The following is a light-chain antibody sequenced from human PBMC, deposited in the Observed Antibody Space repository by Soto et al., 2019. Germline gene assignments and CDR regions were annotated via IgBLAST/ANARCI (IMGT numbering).Light chain of an antibody. CDR2: GAS. Sequence: EILMTQSPATLSVSPGERATLSCRASQRVSSNLAWYQQKPGQAPRLLIYGASTRATGIPARFSGSGSGTEFTLTISSLQSEDFAVYYCQQYNNWPLTWTFGQGTKVEIK. CDR3: QQYNNWPLTWT. V-gene: IGKV3-15*01. J-gene: IGKJ1*01. CDR1: QRVSSN.